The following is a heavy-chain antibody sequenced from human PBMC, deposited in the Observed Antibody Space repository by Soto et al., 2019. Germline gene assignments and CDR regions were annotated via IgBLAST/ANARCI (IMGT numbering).Heavy chain of an antibody. D-gene: IGHD1-20*01. V-gene: IGHV4-39*01. CDR2: DSYSGST. CDR1: GGSISNSSYL. Sequence: PSETLSLTCTVSGGSISNSSYLCGWILHPPGKGLQWIGSDSYSGSTYYNPSLKSRVTISVDTSKTQSSLRLSSVTAADTAVYYCSIIAVSGPITGFDYWGQGALVTVSS. CDR3: SIIAVSGPITGFDY. J-gene: IGHJ4*02.